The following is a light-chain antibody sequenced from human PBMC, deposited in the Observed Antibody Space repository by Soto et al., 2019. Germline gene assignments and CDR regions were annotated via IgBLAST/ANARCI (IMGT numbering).Light chain of an antibody. Sequence: EIVLTQSPSPLSVSPGESATLSCRASQGVSINLAWYQKKPGQAPRLLIYGASTRATGIPARFSGSESVTEFTLTISGLQSEDFAVYYCQHYNHWLWTFGQGTTV. CDR3: QHYNHWLWT. V-gene: IGKV3-15*01. J-gene: IGKJ1*01. CDR2: GAS. CDR1: QGVSIN.